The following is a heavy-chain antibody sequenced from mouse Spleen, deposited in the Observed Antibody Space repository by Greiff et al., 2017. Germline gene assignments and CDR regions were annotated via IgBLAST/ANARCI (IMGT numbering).Heavy chain of an antibody. J-gene: IGHJ1*01. CDR2: SRNKANDYTT. CDR3: ARDAWRGWGYFDV. V-gene: IGHV7-1*01. Sequence: EVQGVESGGGLVQSGRSLRLSCATSGFTFSDFYMEWVRQAPGKGLEWIAASRNKANDYTTEYSASVKGRFIVSRDTSQSILYLQMNALRAEDTAIYYCARDAWRGWGYFDVWGAGTTVTVSS. CDR1: GFTFSDFY.